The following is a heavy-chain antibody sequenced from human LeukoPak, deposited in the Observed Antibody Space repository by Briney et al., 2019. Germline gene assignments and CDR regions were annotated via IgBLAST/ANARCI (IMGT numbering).Heavy chain of an antibody. CDR1: GFTFSSYA. D-gene: IGHD3-9*01. V-gene: IGHV3-23*01. Sequence: GGSLRLSCAASGFTFSSYAMSWVRQAPGKGLEWVSAISGSGGSTYYADSLKGRFTISRDNSKNTLYLQMNSLRAEDTAVYYCAKDPVLRYFDWLFPDGTYFDYWGQGTLVSVSS. J-gene: IGHJ4*02. CDR3: AKDPVLRYFDWLFPDGTYFDY. CDR2: ISGSGGST.